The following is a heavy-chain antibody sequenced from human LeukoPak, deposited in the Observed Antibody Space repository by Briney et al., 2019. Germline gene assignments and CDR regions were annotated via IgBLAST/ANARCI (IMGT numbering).Heavy chain of an antibody. CDR2: IKPDGSET. CDR1: GFPFKGYW. V-gene: IGHV3-7*01. Sequence: GGSLRLSCVASGFPFKGYWMTWVRQSPGKGLDWVANIKPDGSETNYLDSVKGRFTISRDNARGSLFLEMNNLRVDDTAVYYCARDGGELWPLDEWGQGILVTVSS. D-gene: IGHD3-10*01. J-gene: IGHJ4*02. CDR3: ARDGGELWPLDE.